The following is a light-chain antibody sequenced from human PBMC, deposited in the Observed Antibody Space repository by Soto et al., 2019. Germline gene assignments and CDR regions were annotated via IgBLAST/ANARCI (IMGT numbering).Light chain of an antibody. CDR2: AAS. CDR1: QGISSY. CDR3: QQYGSSGT. J-gene: IGKJ1*01. V-gene: IGKV1-8*01. Sequence: IRMPQSPSSLSASTGDRVTITFRASQGISSYLAWYQQKPGKAPKLLIYAASTLQSGVPSRFSGSGSGTDFTLTISRLEPEDFAVYYCQQYGSSGTFGQGTKVDIK.